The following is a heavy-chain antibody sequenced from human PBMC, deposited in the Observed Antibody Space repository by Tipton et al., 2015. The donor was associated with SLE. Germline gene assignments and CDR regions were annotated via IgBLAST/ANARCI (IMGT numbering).Heavy chain of an antibody. V-gene: IGHV4-59*01. CDR1: GGSINNYY. Sequence: TLSLTCTVSGGSINNYYWSWIRQPPGKGLEWIGYISESGLTKYNPSLKSRVTMSVDTSKNEFSLNLDSLTTADTAMYFCARDGGGDMLDVWGQGALVTVSS. CDR3: ARDGGGDMLDV. D-gene: IGHD2-21*02. J-gene: IGHJ4*02. CDR2: ISESGLT.